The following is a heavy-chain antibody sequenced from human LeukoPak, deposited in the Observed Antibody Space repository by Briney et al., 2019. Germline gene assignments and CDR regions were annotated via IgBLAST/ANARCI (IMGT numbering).Heavy chain of an antibody. Sequence: SETLSLTCTVSGGSVSTSDYYWGWIRQAPVKGLEWIGDVFYTGKTNYNPSLRGRATLSIDTSKNQFSLKLTYVTAADTAVYYCARVFDSWGQGTLVTVSS. CDR1: GGSVSTSDYY. J-gene: IGHJ4*02. V-gene: IGHV4-39*07. CDR2: VFYTGKT. CDR3: ARVFDS.